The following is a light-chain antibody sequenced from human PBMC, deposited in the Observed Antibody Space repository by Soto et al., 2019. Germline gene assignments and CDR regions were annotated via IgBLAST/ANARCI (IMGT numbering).Light chain of an antibody. CDR1: SSDVGSYNL. CDR2: EGS. CDR3: CSYAGSSTPYA. J-gene: IGLJ1*01. Sequence: QSALTQPASVSGSPGQSITISFTGTSSDVGSYNLVSWYQQHPGKAPKLMIYEGSKRPSGVSNRFSGSKSGNTASLTISGLQAEDEADYYCCSYAGSSTPYAFGTGTKVTVL. V-gene: IGLV2-23*01.